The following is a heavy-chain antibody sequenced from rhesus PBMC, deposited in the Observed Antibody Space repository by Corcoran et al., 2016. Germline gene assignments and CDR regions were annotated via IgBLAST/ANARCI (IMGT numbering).Heavy chain of an antibody. CDR3: ARTNWNDWGLDS. D-gene: IGHD1-7*02. J-gene: IGHJ6*01. CDR2: ISGSSGST. V-gene: IGHV4-165*01. CDR1: GGSFSGYY. Sequence: QVQLQESGPGLVKPSETLSLTCAVSGGSFSGYYWGWIRQPPGKGLEWIGYISGSSGSTDYNPSLKSRVTISTDTSKNQFSLKLSSVTAADTAVYYCARTNWNDWGLDSWGQGVVVTVSS.